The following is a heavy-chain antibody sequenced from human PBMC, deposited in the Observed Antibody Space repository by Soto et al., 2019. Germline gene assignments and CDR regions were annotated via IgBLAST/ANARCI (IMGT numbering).Heavy chain of an antibody. J-gene: IGHJ3*02. D-gene: IGHD3-9*01. V-gene: IGHV3-33*01. CDR2: IWYDGSNK. CDR1: GFTFSSYG. CDR3: ARGFLLFDWFSHAFDI. Sequence: GGSLRLSCAASGFTFSSYGMHWVRQAPGKGLEWVAVIWYDGSNKYYADSVKGRFTISRDNSKNTLYLQMNSLSAEDTAVYYCARGFLLFDWFSHAFDIWGQGTMVTVSS.